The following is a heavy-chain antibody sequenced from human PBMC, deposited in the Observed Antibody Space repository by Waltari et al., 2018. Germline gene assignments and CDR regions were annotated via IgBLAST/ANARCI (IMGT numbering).Heavy chain of an antibody. D-gene: IGHD5-12*01. CDR1: GFTFSSYA. CDR2: ISYDGSNK. J-gene: IGHJ4*02. Sequence: QVQLVESGGGVVQPGRSLRLSCAASGFTFSSYAMHWVRQAPGKGLELVAVISYDGSNKYYADSVKCRFTISRYNSKNTLYLQMNSLRAEDTAVYYCARASLDSGYDSVYYFDYWGQGTLVTVSS. V-gene: IGHV3-30-3*01. CDR3: ARASLDSGYDSVYYFDY.